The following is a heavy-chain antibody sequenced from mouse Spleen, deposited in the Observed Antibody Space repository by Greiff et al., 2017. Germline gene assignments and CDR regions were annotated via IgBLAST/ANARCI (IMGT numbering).Heavy chain of an antibody. CDR2: INPSSGYT. CDR1: GYTFTSYW. Sequence: QVQLKQSGAELAKPGASVKLSCKASGYTFTSYWMHWVKQRPGQGLEWIGYINPSSGYTKYNQKFKDKATLTADKSSSTAYMQLSSLTYEDSAVYYCAKYSNFYYLDYWGQGTTLTVSS. D-gene: IGHD2-5*01. CDR3: AKYSNFYYLDY. J-gene: IGHJ2*01. V-gene: IGHV1-7*01.